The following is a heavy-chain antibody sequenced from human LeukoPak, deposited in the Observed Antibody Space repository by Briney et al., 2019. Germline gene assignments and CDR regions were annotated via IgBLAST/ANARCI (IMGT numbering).Heavy chain of an antibody. D-gene: IGHD4-23*01. Sequence: ASVKVSCKASGYTITGYYMHWVRQAPGQGLEWMGRINPNSGGTNYAQKFQGRVTMTRDTSISTAYMELSRLRSDDTAVYYCARDLLRGGGNWFDPWGQGTLVTVSS. CDR2: INPNSGGT. V-gene: IGHV1-2*06. J-gene: IGHJ5*02. CDR3: ARDLLRGGGNWFDP. CDR1: GYTITGYY.